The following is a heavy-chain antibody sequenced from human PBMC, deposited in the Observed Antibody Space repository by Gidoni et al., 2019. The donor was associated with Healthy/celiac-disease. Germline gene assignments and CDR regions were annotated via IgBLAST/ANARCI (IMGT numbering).Heavy chain of an antibody. CDR3: ARVQWLYHFDY. D-gene: IGHD6-19*01. CDR2: INHSGST. J-gene: IGHJ4*02. CDR1: GGSFSGYY. Sequence: QVQLQQWGAGLLKPSETLSLTCAVYGGSFSGYYWSWIRQPPGKGLEWSGEINHSGSTNYNPSLKSRVTISVDTSKNQFSLKLSSVTAADTAVYYCARVQWLYHFDYWGQGTLVTVSS. V-gene: IGHV4-34*01.